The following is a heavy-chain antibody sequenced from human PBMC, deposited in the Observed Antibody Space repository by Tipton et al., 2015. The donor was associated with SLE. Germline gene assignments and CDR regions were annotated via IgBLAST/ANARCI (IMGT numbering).Heavy chain of an antibody. Sequence: TLSLTCAVYGGSFSGYYWSWIRQPPGKGLEWIGEINHSGSTNYNPSLKSRVTISVDTSENQFSLKLSSVTAADTAVYYCARGRPPFDYWGQGTLVTVSS. CDR1: GGSFSGYY. CDR2: INHSGST. J-gene: IGHJ4*02. V-gene: IGHV4-34*01. CDR3: ARGRPPFDY.